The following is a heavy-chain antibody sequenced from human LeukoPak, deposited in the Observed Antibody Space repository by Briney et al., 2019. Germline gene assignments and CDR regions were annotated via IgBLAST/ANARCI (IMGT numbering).Heavy chain of an antibody. CDR3: ARDPSIAVAGSYWYFDL. J-gene: IGHJ2*01. CDR1: GFTFSSYS. CDR2: ISSSSSYI. D-gene: IGHD6-19*01. V-gene: IGHV3-21*01. Sequence: PGGSLRLSCAASGFTFSSYSMNWVRQAPGKGLEWVSSISSSSSYIYYADSVKGRFTISRDNAKNSLYLQMSSLRAEDTAVYYCARDPSIAVAGSYWYFDLWGRGTLVTVSS.